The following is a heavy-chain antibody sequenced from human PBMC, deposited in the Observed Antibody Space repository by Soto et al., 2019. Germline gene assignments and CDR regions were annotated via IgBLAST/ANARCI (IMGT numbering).Heavy chain of an antibody. J-gene: IGHJ4*02. CDR2: IYYSGST. Sequence: QVQLQESGPGLVKPSQNLSLTCTVSGGSISSGGYYWSWIRQHPGKGLEWIGYIYYSGSTYYNPSLQSRVTLSVDTSKKPFSLKLSSVTSADTAGYFWGRGVIHLGQGTLVTVSS. D-gene: IGHD2-21*01. CDR1: GGSISSGGYY. CDR3: GRGVIH. V-gene: IGHV4-31*03.